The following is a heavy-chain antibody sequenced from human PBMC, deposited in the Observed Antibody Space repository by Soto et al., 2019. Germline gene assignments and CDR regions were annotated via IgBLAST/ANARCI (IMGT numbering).Heavy chain of an antibody. CDR3: ARVYDVTEGYFDY. CDR2: ISYDGSNK. Sequence: QVQLVESGGGVVQPGRSLRLSCAASGFTFSSYAMHWVRQAPGKGLEWVAVISYDGSNKYYADSVKGRFTISRDNSKNTLYLQMNSLRAEDTAVYYCARVYDVTEGYFDYWGQGTLFTVSS. CDR1: GFTFSSYA. J-gene: IGHJ4*02. D-gene: IGHD3-22*01. V-gene: IGHV3-30-3*01.